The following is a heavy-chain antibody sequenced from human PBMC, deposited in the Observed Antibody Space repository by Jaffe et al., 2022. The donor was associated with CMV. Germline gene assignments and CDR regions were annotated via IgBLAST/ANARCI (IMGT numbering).Heavy chain of an antibody. D-gene: IGHD6-13*01. CDR1: GFTFGDCA. Sequence: EVQLVESGGGLGRPGRSLRLSCTASGFTFGDCAMSWFRQAPGKGLEWVGFIRSKAFGATSEYAASVKGRFTISRDDSKSIAYLQMNSLKTEDTAVYYCARDRPGYGSRWYTLLFDHWGQGARVTVSS. J-gene: IGHJ4*02. CDR2: IRSKAFGATS. V-gene: IGHV3-49*05. CDR3: ARDRPGYGSRWYTLLFDH.